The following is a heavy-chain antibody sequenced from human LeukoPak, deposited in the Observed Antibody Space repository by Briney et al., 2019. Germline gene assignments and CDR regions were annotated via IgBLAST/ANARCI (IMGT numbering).Heavy chain of an antibody. J-gene: IGHJ3*02. CDR1: GFTSSSYS. D-gene: IGHD3-22*01. CDR2: ISSSSSYI. V-gene: IGHV3-21*01. CDR3: ARPQTPAYYYDSSGLDAFDI. Sequence: GGSLRLSCAASGFTSSSYSMNWVRQAPGKGLEWVSSISSSSSYIYYADSVKGRFTISRDNAKNSLYLQMNSLRAEDTAVYYCARPQTPAYYYDSSGLDAFDIWGQGTMVTVSS.